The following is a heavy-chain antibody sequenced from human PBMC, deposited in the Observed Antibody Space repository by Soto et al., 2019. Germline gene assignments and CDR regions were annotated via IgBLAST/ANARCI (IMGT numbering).Heavy chain of an antibody. V-gene: IGHV3-66*01. CDR3: ARTPKSSPYYFDY. Sequence: GGSLRLSCAASGFTVSSNYMSWVRQAPGKGLEWVSVIYSGGSTYYADSVKGRFTISRDNSKNTLYLQMNSLRAEDTAVYYCARTPKSSPYYFDYWGQGTLVTVSS. CDR1: GFTVSSNY. CDR2: IYSGGST. J-gene: IGHJ4*02.